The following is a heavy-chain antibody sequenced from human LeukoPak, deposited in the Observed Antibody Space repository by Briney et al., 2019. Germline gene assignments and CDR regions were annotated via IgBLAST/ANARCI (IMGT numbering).Heavy chain of an antibody. CDR3: ARDYYGP. CDR2: ISGSGGST. CDR1: GFTFSSYA. V-gene: IGHV3-23*01. D-gene: IGHD3-22*01. J-gene: IGHJ5*02. Sequence: GGSLRLSCAASGFTFSSYAMNWVRQAPGKGLEWVSGISGSGGSTYYADSVKGRFTISRDNSKNTLFLQMNSLRVEDTAVYYCARDYYGPWGQGTLVTVSS.